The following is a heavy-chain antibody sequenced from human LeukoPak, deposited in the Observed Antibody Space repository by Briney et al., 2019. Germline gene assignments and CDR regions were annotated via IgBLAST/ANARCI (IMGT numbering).Heavy chain of an antibody. J-gene: IGHJ4*02. Sequence: PGGALRLSRADPLFTASSNYMSGVRPAPERGLESVSVIYSGSRTYYADSVKGRFNISRQNATNTLYLQMNSLRAEDTALYYCATSDRTYLGSALVYWGEGTLVTVSS. V-gene: IGHV3-66*01. CDR1: LFTASSNY. CDR3: ATSDRTYLGSALVY. D-gene: IGHD2-15*01. CDR2: IYSGSRT.